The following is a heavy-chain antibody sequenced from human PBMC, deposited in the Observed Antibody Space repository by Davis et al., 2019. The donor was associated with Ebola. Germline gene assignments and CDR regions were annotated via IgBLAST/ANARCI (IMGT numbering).Heavy chain of an antibody. Sequence: MPSETLSLTCTVSGGSISSYYWSWIRQPPGKGLEWIGEINHSGSTNYNPSLKSRVTISVDTSKNQFSLKLSSVTAADTAVYYCARWGTVTTGWFDPWGQGTLVTVSS. CDR2: INHSGST. J-gene: IGHJ5*02. D-gene: IGHD4-11*01. CDR3: ARWGTVTTGWFDP. V-gene: IGHV4-34*01. CDR1: GGSISSYY.